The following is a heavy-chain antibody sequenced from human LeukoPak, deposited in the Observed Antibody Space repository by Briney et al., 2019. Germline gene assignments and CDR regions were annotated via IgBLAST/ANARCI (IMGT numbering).Heavy chain of an antibody. Sequence: SETLSLTCTVSGASVTTDYWSWNRQPPGKGLEWIGYISYTGSTNYNPSLKSRGTMSVDTSKNQFSLKLSSVTAADTAVYYCARVGDWNDLVYWGQGTLVTVSS. V-gene: IGHV4-59*02. D-gene: IGHD1-1*01. J-gene: IGHJ4*02. CDR2: ISYTGST. CDR1: GASVTTDY. CDR3: ARVGDWNDLVY.